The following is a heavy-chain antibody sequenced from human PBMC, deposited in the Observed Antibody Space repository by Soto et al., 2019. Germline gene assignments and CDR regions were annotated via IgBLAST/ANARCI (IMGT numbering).Heavy chain of an antibody. V-gene: IGHV1-8*02. CDR3: ARMASAGTLNWFDP. CDR2: MNPGSGKT. CDR1: GYTFINFD. J-gene: IGHJ5*02. D-gene: IGHD6-13*01. Sequence: GASVKVSCKASGYTFINFDIRWVRQAAGQGLEWLGWMNPGSGKTGYASKFQGRVAMTRDASTGTSHLELSSLTSDDTAVYYCARMASAGTLNWFDPWGQGTLVTVSS.